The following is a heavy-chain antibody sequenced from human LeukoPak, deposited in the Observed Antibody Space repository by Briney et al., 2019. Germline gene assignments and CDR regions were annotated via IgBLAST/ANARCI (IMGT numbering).Heavy chain of an antibody. J-gene: IGHJ4*02. CDR3: ARDGYSGYDGANY. CDR2: IWYDGSNK. CDR1: GLTFSSYG. D-gene: IGHD5-12*01. V-gene: IGHV3-33*01. Sequence: GGSLRLSCAASGLTFSSYGMHWVRQAPGKGLEWVAVIWYDGSNKYYADSVKGRFTISRDNSKNTLYLQMNSLRAEDTAVYYCARDGYSGYDGANYWGQGTLVTVSS.